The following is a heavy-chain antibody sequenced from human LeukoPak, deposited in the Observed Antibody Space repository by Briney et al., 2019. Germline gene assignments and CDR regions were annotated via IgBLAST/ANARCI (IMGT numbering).Heavy chain of an antibody. CDR1: GFTFSSYS. J-gene: IGHJ4*02. D-gene: IGHD3-22*01. CDR3: AREDYYDSSGYDY. CDR2: ISSRSSYI. V-gene: IGHV3-21*06. Sequence: GGSLRLSCAASGFTFSSYSMNWVRQAPGQGLEWVSSISSRSSYIYYADSVKGRFTISRDNAKNSLYLQMNSLRAEDTAVYYCAREDYYDSSGYDYWGQGTLVTVSS.